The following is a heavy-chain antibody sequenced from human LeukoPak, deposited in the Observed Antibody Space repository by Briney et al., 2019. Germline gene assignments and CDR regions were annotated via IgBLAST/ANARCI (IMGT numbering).Heavy chain of an antibody. Sequence: GGSLRLSCAASGFTFSSYAMSWVRQAPGKGLESVSAISGSGGSTYYADSVKGRFTISRDNSKNTLYLQMNSLRAEDTAVYYCAKDPYYDSSGYYSSLYYFDYWGQGTLVTVSS. CDR2: ISGSGGST. CDR3: AKDPYYDSSGYYSSLYYFDY. V-gene: IGHV3-23*01. D-gene: IGHD3-22*01. CDR1: GFTFSSYA. J-gene: IGHJ4*02.